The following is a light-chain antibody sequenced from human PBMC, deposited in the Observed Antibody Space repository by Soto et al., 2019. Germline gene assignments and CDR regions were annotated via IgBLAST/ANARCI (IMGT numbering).Light chain of an antibody. CDR1: MRDVGAYNL. CDR2: EVR. V-gene: IGLV2-14*01. CDR3: SSHTSSNTHVV. Sequence: QSALTQPASVSGSAGQSITISCSGTMRDVGAYNLVSWYQQHPGTAPKLIIYEVRNRPSGISSRFSGSRSGNTASLTISGLQAEDEADYYCSSHTSSNTHVVFGGGTKLTVL. J-gene: IGLJ2*01.